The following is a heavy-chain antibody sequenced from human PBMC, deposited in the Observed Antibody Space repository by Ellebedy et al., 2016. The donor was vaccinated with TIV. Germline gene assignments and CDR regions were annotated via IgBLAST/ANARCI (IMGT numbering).Heavy chain of an antibody. Sequence: GESLKISCAASGFTFSDYYMSWIRQAPGKGLEWVSYISSSSSYTNYADSVKGRFTISRDNAKNSLYLQMNSLRAEDTAVYDCARGQLRLGELSLAPFDYWGQGTLVTVSS. CDR3: ARGQLRLGELSLAPFDY. J-gene: IGHJ4*02. CDR2: ISSSSSYT. CDR1: GFTFSDYY. D-gene: IGHD3-16*02. V-gene: IGHV3-11*06.